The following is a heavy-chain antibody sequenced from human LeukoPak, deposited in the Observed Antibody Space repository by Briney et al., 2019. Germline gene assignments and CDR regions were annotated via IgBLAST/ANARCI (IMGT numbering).Heavy chain of an antibody. CDR1: GGSISSSSYY. D-gene: IGHD6-13*01. CDR2: IYYSGST. Sequence: TSETLSLTCTVSGGSISSSSYYWGWIRQPPGKGLEWIGSIYYSGSTYYNPSLKSRVTISVDTSKNQFSLKLSSVTAADTAVYYCARGGYSSSWIFDYWGQGTLVTVSS. J-gene: IGHJ4*02. CDR3: ARGGYSSSWIFDY. V-gene: IGHV4-39*07.